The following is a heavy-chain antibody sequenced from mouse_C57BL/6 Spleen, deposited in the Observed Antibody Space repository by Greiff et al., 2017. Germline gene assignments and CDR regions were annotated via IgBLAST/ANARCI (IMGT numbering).Heavy chain of an antibody. V-gene: IGHV1-15*01. CDR1: GYTFTDYE. J-gene: IGHJ4*01. Sequence: VQGVESGAELVRPGASVTLSCKASGYTFTDYEMHWVKQTPVHGLEWIGAIDPETGGTAYNQKFKGKAILTADKSSSTAYMELRSLTSEDSAVYYCTRWQLRSYAMDYWGQGISVTVSS. CDR3: TRWQLRSYAMDY. D-gene: IGHD3-2*02. CDR2: IDPETGGT.